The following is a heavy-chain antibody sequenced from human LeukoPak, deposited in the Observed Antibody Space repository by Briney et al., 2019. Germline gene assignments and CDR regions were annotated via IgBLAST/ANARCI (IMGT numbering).Heavy chain of an antibody. Sequence: PGGSLGLSCATSGFTLSTSGMHWVRQAPGKGLEWVAAIWSGNERYADSMRGRFTISRDISKSTVYLQMNSLRAEDTAMYYCARDPGASPFDYWGQGTLVTVSS. V-gene: IGHV3-33*04. CDR2: IWSGNE. CDR3: ARDPGASPFDY. J-gene: IGHJ4*02. CDR1: GFTLSTSG. D-gene: IGHD2-2*01.